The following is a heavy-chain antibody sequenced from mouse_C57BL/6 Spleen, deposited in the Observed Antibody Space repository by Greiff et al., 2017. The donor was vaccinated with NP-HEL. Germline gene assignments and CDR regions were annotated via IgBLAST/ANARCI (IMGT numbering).Heavy chain of an antibody. CDR2: IYPGSGNT. V-gene: IGHV1-76*01. Sequence: QVQLKESGAELVRPGASVKLSCKASGYTFTDYYINWVKQRPGQGLEWIARIYPGSGNTYYNEKFKGKATLTAEKSSSTAYMQLSSLTSEDSAVYFCARDGYDRYWYFDVWGTGTTVTVSS. CDR3: ARDGYDRYWYFDV. J-gene: IGHJ1*03. D-gene: IGHD2-2*01. CDR1: GYTFTDYY.